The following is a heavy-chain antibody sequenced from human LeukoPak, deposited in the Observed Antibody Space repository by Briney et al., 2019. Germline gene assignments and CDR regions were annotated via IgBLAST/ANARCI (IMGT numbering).Heavy chain of an antibody. V-gene: IGHV3-21*01. Sequence: GGSLRLSCAASGFTFSSYSMNWVRQAPGKGLEWVSSISSSSSYIYYADSVKGQFTISRDNAKNSLYLQMNSLRAEDTAVYYCARDWSSWHKPFDYWGQGTLVTVSS. CDR3: ARDWSSWHKPFDY. CDR1: GFTFSSYS. D-gene: IGHD6-13*01. CDR2: ISSSSSYI. J-gene: IGHJ4*02.